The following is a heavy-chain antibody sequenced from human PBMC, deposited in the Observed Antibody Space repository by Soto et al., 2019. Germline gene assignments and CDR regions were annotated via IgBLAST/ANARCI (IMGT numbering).Heavy chain of an antibody. CDR1: GFIVSNTY. CDR2: ISNRGDT. CDR3: AREPRYCRGGSCSITGDAYDI. D-gene: IGHD2-15*01. J-gene: IGHJ3*02. V-gene: IGHV3-66*01. Sequence: GGSLRLSCTASGFIVSNTYVNWVRQAPGKGLEWVSVISNRGDTHYADSVRGRFSLSRDISDNTLHLQMNNLRVEDTAVYYCAREPRYCRGGSCSITGDAYDIWGQGTMVTVSS.